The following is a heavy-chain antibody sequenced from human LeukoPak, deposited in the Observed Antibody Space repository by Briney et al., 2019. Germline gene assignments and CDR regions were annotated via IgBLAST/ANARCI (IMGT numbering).Heavy chain of an antibody. J-gene: IGHJ4*02. D-gene: IGHD2-2*01. CDR2: ISWNSGSI. CDR3: AKDMCSSTSCYGYFDY. V-gene: IGHV3-9*01. CDR1: GFTFDDYA. Sequence: GGSLRLSCAASGFTFDDYAMHWVRQAPGKGLEWVSGISWNSGSIGYADSVKGRFTISRDNAKNSLYLQMNSLRAEDTALYYCAKDMCSSTSCYGYFDYWGQGTLVTVFS.